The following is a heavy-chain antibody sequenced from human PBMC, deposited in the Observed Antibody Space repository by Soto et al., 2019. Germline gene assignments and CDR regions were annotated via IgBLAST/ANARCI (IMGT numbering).Heavy chain of an antibody. CDR1: GFTFSSYA. J-gene: IGHJ3*02. V-gene: IGHV3-23*01. D-gene: IGHD2-15*01. CDR2: ISGSGGST. CDR3: AKVSCLVAATRFKDAFDI. Sequence: EVQLLESGGGLVQPGGSLRLSCAASGFTFSSYAMSWVRQAPGKGLEWGSAISGSGGSTYYADSVKGRFTISRDNSKNTLYLQINGLRAEDTSVYYCAKVSCLVAATRFKDAFDIWGQGTMVTVSS.